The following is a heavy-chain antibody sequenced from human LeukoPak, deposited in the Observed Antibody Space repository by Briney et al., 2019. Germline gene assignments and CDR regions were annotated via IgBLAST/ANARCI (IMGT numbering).Heavy chain of an antibody. CDR1: GFTFSTYA. Sequence: PGGSLRLSCSASGFTFSTYAMHCVRQAPGKGLEFVSAISNHGGSTYYADSVKGRFTISRDNSKNTLYLQMNSLRSEDTAVYYCASPGSDSAWRGQGTLVTVSS. V-gene: IGHV3-64D*08. J-gene: IGHJ4*02. CDR2: ISNHGGST. CDR3: ASPGSDSAW. D-gene: IGHD3-10*01.